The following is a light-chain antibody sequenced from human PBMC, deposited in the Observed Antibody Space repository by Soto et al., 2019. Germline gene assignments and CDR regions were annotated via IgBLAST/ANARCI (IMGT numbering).Light chain of an antibody. CDR2: DVS. V-gene: IGLV2-14*04. Sequence: CTGTSSDVGGYDYVSWYQQHPGKVPKLMIYDVSSRPSGVSNRFSGSKSGNTASLTISGLQAEDEADYYCSSYASSSTLVFGGGTKLTVL. J-gene: IGLJ2*01. CDR3: SSYASSSTLV. CDR1: SSDVGGYDY.